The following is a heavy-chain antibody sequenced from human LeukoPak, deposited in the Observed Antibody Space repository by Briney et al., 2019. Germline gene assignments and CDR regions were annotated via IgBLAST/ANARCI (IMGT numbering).Heavy chain of an antibody. Sequence: SVKVSCKASGGTFSSYAISWVRQAPGQGLEWMGGIIPIFGTANYAQKFQGRVTITANESTSTAYMELSSLRSEDTAVYYCARLMRIYYYYYGMDVWGKGTTVTVSS. V-gene: IGHV1-69*13. J-gene: IGHJ6*04. D-gene: IGHD3-16*01. CDR1: GGTFSSYA. CDR2: IIPIFGTA. CDR3: ARLMRIYYYYYGMDV.